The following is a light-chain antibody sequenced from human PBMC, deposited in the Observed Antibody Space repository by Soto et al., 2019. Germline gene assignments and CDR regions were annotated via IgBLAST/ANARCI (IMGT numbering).Light chain of an antibody. V-gene: IGLV2-8*01. J-gene: IGLJ3*02. Sequence: QSALTQPPSASGSPGQSVTISCTGTSSAIGAYNYVSWYQQHPGKAPKLMIHEVSKRPSGVPDRFSGSKSGNTASLTVSGLQAEDEADYYCSSFAGSNDRWVFGGGTKPTFL. CDR3: SSFAGSNDRWV. CDR1: SSAIGAYNY. CDR2: EVS.